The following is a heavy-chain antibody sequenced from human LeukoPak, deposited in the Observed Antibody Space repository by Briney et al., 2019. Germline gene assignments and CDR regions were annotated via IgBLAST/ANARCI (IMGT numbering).Heavy chain of an antibody. J-gene: IGHJ4*02. CDR3: AKDTSMRWLQFSYFDY. V-gene: IGHV3-30*18. Sequence: GGSLRLSCVASGFTFSSYGIHWVRQAPGKGLEWVAVISYDGSNKYYSDSVKGRFTISRDNSKNTLYLQMNSLRAEDTAVYYCAKDTSMRWLQFSYFDYWGQGTLVTVSS. CDR1: GFTFSSYG. D-gene: IGHD5-24*01. CDR2: ISYDGSNK.